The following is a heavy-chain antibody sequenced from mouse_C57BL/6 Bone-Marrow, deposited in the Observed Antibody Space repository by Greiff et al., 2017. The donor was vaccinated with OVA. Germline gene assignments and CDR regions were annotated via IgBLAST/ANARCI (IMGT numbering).Heavy chain of an antibody. J-gene: IGHJ2*01. Sequence: VKLMESGAELVRPGASVTLSCKASGYTFTDYEMHWVKQTPVHGLEWIGAIDPETGGTAYNQKFKGKAILTADKSSSTAYMELRSLTSEDSAVYYCTRLPHWGQGTTLTVSS. CDR1: GYTFTDYE. CDR2: IDPETGGT. V-gene: IGHV1-15*01. CDR3: TRLPH.